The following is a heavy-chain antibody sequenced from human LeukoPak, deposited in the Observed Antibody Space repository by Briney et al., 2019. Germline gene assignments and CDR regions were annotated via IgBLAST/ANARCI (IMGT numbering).Heavy chain of an antibody. V-gene: IGHV1-46*01. Sequence: ASVKVSCKASGYTFTSYYMHWVRQAPGRGLEWMGIINPSGGSTSYAQKFQGRVTMTRDMSTSTVYMELSSLRSEDTAVYYCARDQPQYGDYVTPLDYWGQGTLVTVSS. D-gene: IGHD4-17*01. CDR3: ARDQPQYGDYVTPLDY. CDR2: INPSGGST. J-gene: IGHJ4*02. CDR1: GYTFTSYY.